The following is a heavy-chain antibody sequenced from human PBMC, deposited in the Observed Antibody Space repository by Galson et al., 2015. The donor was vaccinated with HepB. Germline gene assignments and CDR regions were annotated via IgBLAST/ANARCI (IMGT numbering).Heavy chain of an antibody. CDR2: IQQDGSEK. J-gene: IGHJ6*04. CDR3: ARDRILTGAEDV. CDR1: GFIFSGYS. Sequence: SLRLSCAASGFIFSGYSMSWVRQAPGKGLEWVANIQQDGSEKYYLDSVEGRFTISRDIAKNLLYLQMHSLRVEDTAVYYCARDRILTGAEDVWSSGTTVTVSS. V-gene: IGHV3-7*01. D-gene: IGHD3-9*01.